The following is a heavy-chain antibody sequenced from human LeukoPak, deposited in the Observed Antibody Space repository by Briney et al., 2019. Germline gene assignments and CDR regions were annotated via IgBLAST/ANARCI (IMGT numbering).Heavy chain of an antibody. Sequence: PGGSLRVSCAASGFTSSGDAMSWVRQAPGKGLEWVSSIRGSGDNPYYADSVKGRFTISKDNSKNTLYLQMNSLRAEDTAVYYCARDLGYCIGGSCIPRGCDYWCQGTLVTVSS. CDR2: IRGSGDNP. CDR1: GFTSSGDA. CDR3: ARDLGYCIGGSCIPRGCDY. D-gene: IGHD2-15*01. V-gene: IGHV3-23*01. J-gene: IGHJ4*02.